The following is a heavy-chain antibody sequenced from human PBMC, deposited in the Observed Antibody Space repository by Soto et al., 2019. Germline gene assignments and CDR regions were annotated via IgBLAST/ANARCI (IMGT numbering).Heavy chain of an antibody. CDR1: GGSISGYF. CDR2: IYTSGST. V-gene: IGHV4-4*07. Sequence: PSETLSLTCTVSGGSISGYFWSWIRQPAGKGLDWIGRIYTSGSTNYNPSLKSRVTMSVDTSKNQFSLKLSSVTAADTAVYYCARDIYYDSSGYYYVEVPHYGMDVWGQGTTVTVSS. CDR3: ARDIYYDSSGYYYVEVPHYGMDV. D-gene: IGHD3-22*01. J-gene: IGHJ6*02.